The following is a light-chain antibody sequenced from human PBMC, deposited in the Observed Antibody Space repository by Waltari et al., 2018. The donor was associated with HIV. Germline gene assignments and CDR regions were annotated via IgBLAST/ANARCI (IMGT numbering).Light chain of an antibody. Sequence: QSVLTQAPSASGTPGQRVTIPCSGSKSNIGTNYVYLYQQLPGTAPKLLIYKDNQRPSGAPDRFSGSKSDTSASLAISGLRSEDEADYFCAAWDDSLSGRVFGGGTKLTVL. CDR3: AAWDDSLSGRV. CDR1: KSNIGTNY. CDR2: KDN. V-gene: IGLV1-47*01. J-gene: IGLJ3*02.